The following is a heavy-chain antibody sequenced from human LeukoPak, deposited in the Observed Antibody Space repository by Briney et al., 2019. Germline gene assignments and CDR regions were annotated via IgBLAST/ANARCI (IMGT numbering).Heavy chain of an antibody. Sequence: AASVKVSCKASGGSFRSYAISWVRQAPGQGLEWMGGIIPVFKTTNYAQKFQGRVTISADLSTSTAYMELSSLRSDDTAFYYCAREGAYCGGDCFFLDCWGQGTLVTVSS. CDR1: GGSFRSYA. V-gene: IGHV1-69*13. D-gene: IGHD2-21*02. CDR3: AREGAYCGGDCFFLDC. CDR2: IIPVFKTT. J-gene: IGHJ4*02.